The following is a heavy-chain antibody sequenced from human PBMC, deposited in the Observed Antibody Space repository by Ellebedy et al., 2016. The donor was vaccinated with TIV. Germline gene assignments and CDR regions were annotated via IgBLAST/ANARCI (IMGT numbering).Heavy chain of an antibody. V-gene: IGHV3-30*02. CDR2: IRSDGYTK. D-gene: IGHD3-16*01. Sequence: GESLKISCVASGFSVSGMHWVRQAPGKGLEWVAFIRSDGYTKYYTDSVKGRFTISRDSSKNTLDLQMNSLRVEDTGVYYCVKGAYPVPTVMAVWGQGTMVTVSS. CDR3: VKGAYPVPTVMAV. CDR1: GFSVSG. J-gene: IGHJ6*02.